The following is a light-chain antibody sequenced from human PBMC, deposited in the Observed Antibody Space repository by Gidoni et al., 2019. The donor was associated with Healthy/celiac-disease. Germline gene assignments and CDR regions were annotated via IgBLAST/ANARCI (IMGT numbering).Light chain of an antibody. J-gene: IGLJ1*01. V-gene: IGLV1-44*01. CDR3: AAWDDSLNGYV. CDR2: STN. CDR1: S. Sequence: SVLTQPPSASGTPGQRVTISCSGSSPKLLIYSTNHRPSGVPDRFPGSKSGTSASLAISGLQSEDEADYYCAAWDDSLNGYVFGTGTKVTVL.